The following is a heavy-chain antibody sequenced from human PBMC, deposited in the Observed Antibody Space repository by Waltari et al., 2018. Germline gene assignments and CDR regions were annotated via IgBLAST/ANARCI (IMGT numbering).Heavy chain of an antibody. D-gene: IGHD5-18*01. CDR1: GFTFSYHA. CDR2: SSYDGSDE. Sequence: QVQLAESGGGVVHPGRSLRLSCEASGFTFSYHAMHWVRQAPGKWREWVAGSSYDGSDEYYADSVRGRFTISRDDSKDTVNLQMNSLRPEDTAVYYCARDGPLQIQSWYSFDYWGQGTLVTVSS. V-gene: IGHV3-30*07. J-gene: IGHJ4*02. CDR3: ARDGPLQIQSWYSFDY.